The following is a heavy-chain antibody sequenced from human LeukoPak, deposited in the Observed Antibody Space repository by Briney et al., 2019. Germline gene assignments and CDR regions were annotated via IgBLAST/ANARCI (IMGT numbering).Heavy chain of an antibody. J-gene: IGHJ6*03. CDR3: ARDGLYSSSWYTPNYYYYYYMDV. CDR2: ISAYNGNT. CDR1: GYTFTSYG. D-gene: IGHD6-13*01. V-gene: IGHV1-18*01. Sequence: ASVKVSCKASGYTFTSYGISWVRQAPGQGLEWMGWISAYNGNTNYAQKLQGRVTMTTDTSTSTAYMELRSLRSDDTAVYYCARDGLYSSSWYTPNYYYYYYMDVWGKGTTVTVSS.